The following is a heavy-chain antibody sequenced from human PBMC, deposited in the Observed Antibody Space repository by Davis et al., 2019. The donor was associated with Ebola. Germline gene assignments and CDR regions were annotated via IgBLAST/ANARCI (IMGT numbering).Heavy chain of an antibody. CDR2: IYHSGST. Sequence: SETLSLTCAVSGDSISSRNWWSWVRQSPGKGLEWIGEIYHSGSTNYNPSLKSRVAISVDKSKNQFSLKLSSVTDADTAVYYCARGRDGYTWAYWGQGTLVTVSS. D-gene: IGHD5-24*01. V-gene: IGHV4-4*02. CDR1: GDSISSRNW. J-gene: IGHJ4*02. CDR3: ARGRDGYTWAY.